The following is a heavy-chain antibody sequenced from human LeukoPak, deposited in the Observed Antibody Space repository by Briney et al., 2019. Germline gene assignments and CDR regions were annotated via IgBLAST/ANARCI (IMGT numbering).Heavy chain of an antibody. D-gene: IGHD3-10*01. Sequence: GGSLRLSCAASGFTFSSYWMSWVRQAPGKGLEWVANIKQDGSEKYYVDTVKGRFTISRDNAKNSLYLQMNSLRAEDTAVYYCARETMAPCFDYWGQGTLVTVSS. V-gene: IGHV3-7*01. CDR3: ARETMAPCFDY. J-gene: IGHJ4*02. CDR1: GFTFSSYW. CDR2: IKQDGSEK.